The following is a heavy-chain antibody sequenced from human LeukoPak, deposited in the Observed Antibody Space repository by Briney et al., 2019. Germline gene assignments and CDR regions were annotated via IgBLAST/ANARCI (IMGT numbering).Heavy chain of an antibody. V-gene: IGHV3-30-3*01. CDR2: ISYDGSNK. J-gene: IGHJ4*02. D-gene: IGHD6-19*01. CDR1: GFTFSTYA. Sequence: GGSLRLSCAASGFTFSTYAMHWVRQAPGKGLEWVAVISYDGSNKYYADSVKGRFTISRDNSKNTLYLQMNSLRVEDTAVYCWAWFGGGGSGWYGGDYWGQGTLVTVSS. CDR3: AWFGGGGSGWYGGDY.